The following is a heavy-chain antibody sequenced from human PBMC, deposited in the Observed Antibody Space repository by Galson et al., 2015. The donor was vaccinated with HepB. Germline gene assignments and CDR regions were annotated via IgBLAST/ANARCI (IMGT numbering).Heavy chain of an antibody. CDR1: GFAFISYS. CDR2: VSSRSGYI. Sequence: SLRLSCAAAGFAFISYSMWWVRRPPGEGLGWVSAVSSRSGYIYYAASVKGRFTISRDNAKNSLYLQMNSLIAEDTAVYYRAKDLSVTYDYYYYMDVWGKGTPVTVSS. CDR3: AKDLSVTYDYYYYMDV. J-gene: IGHJ6*03. D-gene: IGHD4-11*01. V-gene: IGHV3-21*01.